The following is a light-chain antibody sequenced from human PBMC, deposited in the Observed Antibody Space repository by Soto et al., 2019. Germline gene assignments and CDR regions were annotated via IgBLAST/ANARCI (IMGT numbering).Light chain of an antibody. CDR1: SSNIGAGYD. J-gene: IGLJ3*02. Sequence: QSVLTQPPSVSGAPGQRVTISCTGSSSNIGAGYDVHWYQQLPGTAPKLLIFGNNNRPSGVPDRFSGSKSGTSASLAITGLQAEDEADYYCQSYDSSVSGWVFGGGTKVTDL. V-gene: IGLV1-40*01. CDR2: GNN. CDR3: QSYDSSVSGWV.